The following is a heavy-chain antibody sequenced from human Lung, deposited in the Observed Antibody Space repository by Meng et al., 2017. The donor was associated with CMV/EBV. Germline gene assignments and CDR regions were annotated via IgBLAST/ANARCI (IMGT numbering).Heavy chain of an antibody. D-gene: IGHD6-25*01. J-gene: IGHJ3*01. CDR2: IYTGGIT. V-gene: IGHV3-66*02. CDR1: GFTVSSNY. Sequence: GGSLRLSCAVSGFTVSSNYMGWVRQALGKGLEWVSVIYTGGITYYADSVKGRFTISRDNSKNTLYLQMNSLRADDTAVYYCAAEGENSGDETRDAFDLWGQGTMVTVSS. CDR3: AAEGENSGDETRDAFDL.